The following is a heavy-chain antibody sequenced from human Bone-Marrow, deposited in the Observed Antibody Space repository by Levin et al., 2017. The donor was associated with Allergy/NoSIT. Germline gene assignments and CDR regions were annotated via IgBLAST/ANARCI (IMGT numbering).Heavy chain of an antibody. CDR1: GGSFDSYI. V-gene: IGHV1-69*06. CDR3: ARERSGGKLFNF. D-gene: IGHD2-8*02. J-gene: IGHJ3*01. Sequence: PGESLKISCKTVGGSFDSYILNWVRQAPGQGLDWVGGIIPLFGTTTYAQKFQGRVTITADKSTTTAYMELSSLTSEDTAVYYCARERSGGKLFNFWGQGTMVTVS. CDR2: IIPLFGTT.